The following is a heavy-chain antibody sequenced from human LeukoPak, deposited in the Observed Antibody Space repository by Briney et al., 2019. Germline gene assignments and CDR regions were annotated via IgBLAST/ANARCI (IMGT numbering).Heavy chain of an antibody. Sequence: GGSLRLSCAASGFTVSDNYMSWVRQAPGKGLEWVSDIYSGSSTFYADSVKGRFTISRDNSKNTLYLQVNSLRAEDTAVYYCARAQATYYYGSGTYHYYFDYWGQGTLVTVSS. D-gene: IGHD3-10*01. CDR1: GFTVSDNY. CDR2: IYSGSST. V-gene: IGHV3-53*01. CDR3: ARAQATYYYGSGTYHYYFDY. J-gene: IGHJ4*02.